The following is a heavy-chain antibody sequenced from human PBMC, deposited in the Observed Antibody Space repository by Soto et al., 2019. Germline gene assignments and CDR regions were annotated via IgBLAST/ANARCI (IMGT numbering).Heavy chain of an antibody. V-gene: IGHV4-59*01. CDR1: GASISSNY. Sequence: SGTLSLTCPFPGASISSNYWSWSRQPPGKGLEWIGYMYFRGSTNYNPSLKSRVTISVDTSKNQFSLKLSSVTAADTAVYYCARDRSGGYYPSFFDYWSQGILVTVS. CDR3: ARDRSGGYYPSFFDY. CDR2: MYFRGST. J-gene: IGHJ4*02. D-gene: IGHD1-26*01.